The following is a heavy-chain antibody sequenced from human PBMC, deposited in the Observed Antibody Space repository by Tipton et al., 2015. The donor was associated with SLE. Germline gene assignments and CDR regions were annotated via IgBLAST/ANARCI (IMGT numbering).Heavy chain of an antibody. Sequence: SLRLSCAASGFTFSSMNWVRQAPGKGLEWVSSISTGSSYIYYADSVKGRFTISRDNAKNSLYLQMNSLRAEDTAVYYCAGWNYAFDCWGQGTLVTVSS. CDR1: GFTFSS. V-gene: IGHV3-21*01. CDR2: ISTGSSYI. D-gene: IGHD1-7*01. CDR3: AGWNYAFDC. J-gene: IGHJ4*02.